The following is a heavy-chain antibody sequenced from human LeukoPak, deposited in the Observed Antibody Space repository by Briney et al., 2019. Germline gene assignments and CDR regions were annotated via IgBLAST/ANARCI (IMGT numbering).Heavy chain of an antibody. CDR3: ARENHGSFDY. D-gene: IGHD1-14*01. CDR2: ISSSRTYI. Sequence: GGSLRLSCAASGFSFSTYYVNWVRQAPGKGLEWVSGISSSRTYIYYADSVRGRFAIFRDNAKNSLYLQMNSLRAEDTAVYYCARENHGSFDYWGQGSLVTVS. CDR1: GFSFSTYY. V-gene: IGHV3-21*01. J-gene: IGHJ4*02.